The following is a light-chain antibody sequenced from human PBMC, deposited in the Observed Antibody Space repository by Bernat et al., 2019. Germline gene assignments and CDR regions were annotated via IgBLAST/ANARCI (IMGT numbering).Light chain of an antibody. CDR1: KLGDKY. CDR3: QAWDGTTWV. V-gene: IGLV3-1*01. Sequence: SYEMTQPPSVSVSPGQTASITCSGDKLGDKYTCWYQQKPGQAPVLVMYKDNKRPSGIPERISGSNSGNTATLTIRGTQAMDEADYYCQAWDGTTWVLGGGTRLTV. CDR2: KDN. J-gene: IGLJ3*02.